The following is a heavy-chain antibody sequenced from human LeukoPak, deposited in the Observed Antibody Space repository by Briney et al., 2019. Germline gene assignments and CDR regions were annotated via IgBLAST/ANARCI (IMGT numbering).Heavy chain of an antibody. Sequence: GGSLRLSCAASGFTFSSYSMNWVRQAPGKGLEWVSYISSSSSTIYYADSVKGRFTISRDNAKNSLYLQMNSLRAEDTAVYYCASKGSRIAARLAFDIWGQGTMVTVSS. V-gene: IGHV3-48*01. D-gene: IGHD6-6*01. J-gene: IGHJ3*02. CDR3: ASKGSRIAARLAFDI. CDR1: GFTFSSYS. CDR2: ISSSSSTI.